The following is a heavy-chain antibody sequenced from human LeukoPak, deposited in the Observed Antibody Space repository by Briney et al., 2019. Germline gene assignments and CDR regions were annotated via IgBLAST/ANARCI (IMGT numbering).Heavy chain of an antibody. D-gene: IGHD3-22*01. CDR3: ATYYDSRGYRFDY. Sequence: SETLSLTCAVWGVSLSSTNWWGWVRQPPGKGLEGMGEVYHSGSTNYNAALKSRATISVDKSKNQFSLELNSVTAADTAGYYCATYYDSRGYRFDYWGQGTLVTVSS. J-gene: IGHJ4*02. CDR2: VYHSGST. V-gene: IGHV4-4*02. CDR1: GVSLSSTNW.